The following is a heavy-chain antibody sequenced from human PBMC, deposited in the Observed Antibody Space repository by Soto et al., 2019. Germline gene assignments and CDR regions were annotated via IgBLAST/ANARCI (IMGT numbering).Heavy chain of an antibody. Sequence: GGSLRLSCTASGFTFGDYAMSWVRQAPGKGLEWVGFIRSKAYGGTTEYAASVKGRFTISRDDSKSIAYLQMNSLKTEDTAIYLCASHTVSAILPAMDVWGQGTAVTVS. CDR1: GFTFGDYA. D-gene: IGHD6-19*01. V-gene: IGHV3-49*04. CDR3: ASHTVSAILPAMDV. CDR2: IRSKAYGGTT. J-gene: IGHJ6*02.